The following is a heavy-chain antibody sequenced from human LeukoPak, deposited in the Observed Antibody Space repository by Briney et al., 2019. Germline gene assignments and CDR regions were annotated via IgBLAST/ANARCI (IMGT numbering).Heavy chain of an antibody. J-gene: IGHJ4*02. CDR1: GFPFSNYW. V-gene: IGHV3-7*04. D-gene: IGHD2-21*02. CDR3: ARGDDFSGDY. Sequence: GGSLRLSCAASGFPFSNYWMSWVRQAPGKGLEWVANTNQAGAGKYYVDSVKGRFTFSRDNAKNSLYLQMNSLRAEDTAIYYCARGDDFSGDYWGQGTLVTVSS. CDR2: TNQAGAGK.